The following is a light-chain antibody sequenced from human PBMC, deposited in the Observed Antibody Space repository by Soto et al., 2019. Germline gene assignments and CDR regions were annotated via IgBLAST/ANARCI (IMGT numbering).Light chain of an antibody. CDR1: SSNMGAGYA. V-gene: IGLV1-40*01. CDR3: QSYDSSLSASYV. Sequence: QSALTQAPSVSGATGQKVTISWTGSSSNMGAGYAVHWYQQLPGKAPKLLIYGNTNRPSGVPDRFSGSKSGTSASLAITGLQAEDEADYYCQSYDSSLSASYVFGGGTKVTVL. J-gene: IGLJ1*01. CDR2: GNT.